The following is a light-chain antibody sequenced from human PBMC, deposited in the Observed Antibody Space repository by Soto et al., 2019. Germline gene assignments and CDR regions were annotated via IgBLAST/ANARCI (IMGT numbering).Light chain of an antibody. CDR2: TVS. J-gene: IGLJ1*01. CDR3: SSFTTDSTYV. V-gene: IGLV2-14*01. Sequence: QSVLTQPASVSGSPGQSITISCTGTSSDVGAYNFVSWYQHHPGTAPKLMIYTVSSRPSGVSQRFSGSKSGNTASLTISGLQAEDEADYYCSSFTTDSTYVFGTGTKLTVL. CDR1: SSDVGAYNF.